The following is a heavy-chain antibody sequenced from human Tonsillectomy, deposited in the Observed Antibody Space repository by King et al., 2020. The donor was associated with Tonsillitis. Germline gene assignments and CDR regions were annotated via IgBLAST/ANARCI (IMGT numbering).Heavy chain of an antibody. CDR3: ASARGGNRYDGAGPFGGFDY. CDR2: VYISGSA. Sequence: QLQESGPGLVKPSQTLSLTCTVSGDSFSSGFYYWSWIRQSAGEGLEWIGRVYISGSAYYNPSLKSRVTMSVDTSKNRISLKLSSVTAADTAVYYCASARGGNRYDGAGPFGGFDYWGQGSLVTVSS. J-gene: IGHJ4*02. D-gene: IGHD3-16*01. CDR1: GDSFSSGFYY. V-gene: IGHV4-61*02.